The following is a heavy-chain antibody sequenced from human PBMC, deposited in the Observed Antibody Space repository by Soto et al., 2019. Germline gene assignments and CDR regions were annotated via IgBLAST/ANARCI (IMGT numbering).Heavy chain of an antibody. D-gene: IGHD5-18*01. J-gene: IGHJ2*01. Sequence: SETLSLTCAVYGGSFSGYYWSWIRQPPGKGLEWIGEINHSGSTNYNPSLKSRVTISVDTSKNQFSLKLSSVTAADTAVYYCARGAGYSYGARNWYFDLWGRGTLVTVSS. CDR1: GGSFSGYY. CDR2: INHSGST. V-gene: IGHV4-34*01. CDR3: ARGAGYSYGARNWYFDL.